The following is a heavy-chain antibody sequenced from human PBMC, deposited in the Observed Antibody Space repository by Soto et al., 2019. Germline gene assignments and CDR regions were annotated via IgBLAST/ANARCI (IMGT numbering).Heavy chain of an antibody. CDR1: GFSITGNGEG. CDR2: IYWADDK. CDR3: AHGYVQLLATFHYFDS. Sequence: SGPTLVNPTQTLTLRCTFSGFSITGNGEGVGWIRQPPGKALEWLALIYWADDKRYSPSLRNRLTITLDNSKDQVILTMTDMGPADTATYYCAHGYVQLLATFHYFDSWGQGTQVTVSS. V-gene: IGHV2-5*02. D-gene: IGHD2-2*01. J-gene: IGHJ4*02.